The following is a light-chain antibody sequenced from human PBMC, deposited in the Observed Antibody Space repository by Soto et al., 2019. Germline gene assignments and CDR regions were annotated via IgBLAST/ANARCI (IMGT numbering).Light chain of an antibody. CDR3: CSYAGTVAYV. J-gene: IGLJ1*01. CDR2: EVN. V-gene: IGLV2-23*02. CDR1: SSDVGNYDL. Sequence: QSALTQPASVSGSPGQSITISCTGTSSDVGNYDLVSWYQQHPGKAPKLIMCEVNKWPSGVSNRFSGSKSGNTASLTISGLQAEDEADYYCCSYAGTVAYVFGTGTRSPS.